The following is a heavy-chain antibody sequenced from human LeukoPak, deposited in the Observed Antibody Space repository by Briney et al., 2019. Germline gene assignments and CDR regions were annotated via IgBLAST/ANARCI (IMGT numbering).Heavy chain of an antibody. V-gene: IGHV3-23*01. CDR2: LSGRGGNS. Sequence: GGSLRLSCAASGFTFSIYVMSWVRQALGKGLEWVSTLSGRGGNSYYADSVKGRFTISRDNSKNTLYLQMNSLRAEDTAVYYCAKVSTSCLCFDYWGQGTLVTVSS. CDR1: GFTFSIYV. J-gene: IGHJ4*02. D-gene: IGHD2-2*01. CDR3: AKVSTSCLCFDY.